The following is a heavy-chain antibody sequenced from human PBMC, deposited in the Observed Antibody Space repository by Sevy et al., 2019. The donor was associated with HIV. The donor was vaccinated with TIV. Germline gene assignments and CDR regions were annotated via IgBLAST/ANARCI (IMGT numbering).Heavy chain of an antibody. V-gene: IGHV4-59*01. D-gene: IGHD6-13*01. CDR2: IYYSGST. Sequence: SETLSLTCTVSGGSISSYYWTWIRQPPGKGPEWIGHIYYSGSTNYNPSLKSRLTISVDTSKKQFSLKLSSVTAADTVVYYCARRTGYTNVARGGWFDPWGQGTLVTVSS. CDR3: ARRTGYTNVARGGWFDP. CDR1: GGSISSYY. J-gene: IGHJ5*02.